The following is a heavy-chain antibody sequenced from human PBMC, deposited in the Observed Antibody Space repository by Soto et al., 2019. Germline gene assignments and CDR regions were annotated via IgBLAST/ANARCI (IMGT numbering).Heavy chain of an antibody. J-gene: IGHJ5*02. V-gene: IGHV3-66*01. D-gene: IGHD4-17*01. CDR3: ARVHVQYTVSSPAWFDP. Sequence: PGGSLRLSCATSGFTVSSNYMSWVRQAPGKGLEWVSVIYSGGSTYYADSVKGRFTISRDNSKNTLYLQMNSLRAEDTAVYYCARVHVQYTVSSPAWFDPWGQGTLVTVSS. CDR1: GFTVSSNY. CDR2: IYSGGST.